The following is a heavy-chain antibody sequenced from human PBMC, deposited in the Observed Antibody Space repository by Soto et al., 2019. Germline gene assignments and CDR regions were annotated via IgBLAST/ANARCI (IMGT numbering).Heavy chain of an antibody. CDR2: MNPNSGNT. J-gene: IGHJ5*02. Sequence: QVQLVQSGAEVKKPGASVKVSCKASGYTFTSYDINWVRQATGQGLEWMGWMNPNSGNTGYAQKCQCRVTRSRNTSISTAYMELSSLRSEDTAVYYCARRPTYGSGSFWFDPWGQGPLVTVSS. CDR1: GYTFTSYD. V-gene: IGHV1-8*01. D-gene: IGHD3-10*01. CDR3: ARRPTYGSGSFWFDP.